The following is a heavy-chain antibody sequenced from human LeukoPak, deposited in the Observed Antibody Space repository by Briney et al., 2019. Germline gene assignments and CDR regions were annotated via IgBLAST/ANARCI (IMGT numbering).Heavy chain of an antibody. D-gene: IGHD4-23*01. CDR3: AYSYGGNPVAFDI. CDR2: IWYDGSNK. V-gene: IGHV3-33*01. CDR1: GFTFSSYG. Sequence: GRSLRLSCAASGFTFSSYGMHWVRQAPGKGLEWVAVIWYDGSNKYYADSVKGRFTISRDNSKNTLYLQMNSLRGEDTAVYYCAYSYGGNPVAFDIWGQGTMVTVSS. J-gene: IGHJ3*02.